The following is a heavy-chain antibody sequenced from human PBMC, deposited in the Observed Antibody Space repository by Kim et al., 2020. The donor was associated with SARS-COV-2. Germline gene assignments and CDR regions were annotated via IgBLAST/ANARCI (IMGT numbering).Heavy chain of an antibody. J-gene: IGHJ6*02. CDR2: IIPIFGTA. CDR1: GGTFSSYA. CDR3: ARRTAAAGHYYYYGMDV. Sequence: SVKVSCKASGGTFSSYAISWVRQAPGQGLEWMGGIIPIFGTANYAQKFQGRVTITADESTSTAYMELSSLRSEDTAVYYCARRTAAAGHYYYYGMDVWGQGTTVTVSS. V-gene: IGHV1-69*13. D-gene: IGHD6-13*01.